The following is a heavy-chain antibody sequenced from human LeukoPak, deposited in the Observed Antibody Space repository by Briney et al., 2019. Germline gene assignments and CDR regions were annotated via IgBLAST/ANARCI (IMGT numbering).Heavy chain of an antibody. V-gene: IGHV1-69*13. CDR3: ARRRYSYGFDY. CDR1: GGTFSSYA. D-gene: IGHD5-18*01. CDR2: IIPIFGTA. Sequence: ASVKVSCTASGGTFSSYAISWVRQAPGQGLEWMGGIIPIFGTANYAQKFQGRVTITADESTSTAYMELSSLRSEDTAVYYCARRRYSYGFDYWGQGTLVTVSS. J-gene: IGHJ4*02.